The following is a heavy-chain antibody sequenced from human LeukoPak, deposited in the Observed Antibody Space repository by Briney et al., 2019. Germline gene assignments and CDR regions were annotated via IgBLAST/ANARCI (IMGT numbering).Heavy chain of an antibody. D-gene: IGHD1-7*01. CDR3: ARYTGTTVSWFDP. J-gene: IGHJ5*02. Sequence: SETLSLTCAVSGGSISSGGYSWSWIRQPPGKGLEWIGYIYHSGSTYYNPSLKSRVTISVDRSKNQFSLKLSSVTAADTAVCYCARYTGTTVSWFDPWGQGTLVTVSS. CDR2: IYHSGST. V-gene: IGHV4-30-2*01. CDR1: GGSISSGGYS.